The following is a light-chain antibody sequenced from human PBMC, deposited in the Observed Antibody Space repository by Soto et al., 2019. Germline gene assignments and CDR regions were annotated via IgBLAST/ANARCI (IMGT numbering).Light chain of an antibody. CDR1: QNASSY. CDR2: GAS. Sequence: EIVLTQSPATLSLSPGERATLSCRASQNASSYLAWYQQKPGKPPRLLIYGASNRATGIPARFSGSGSGTYFTLTSTSLAAEVFAFYYCKHRSTLPFTFGAGTKVEI. V-gene: IGKV3-11*01. J-gene: IGKJ4*01. CDR3: KHRSTLPFT.